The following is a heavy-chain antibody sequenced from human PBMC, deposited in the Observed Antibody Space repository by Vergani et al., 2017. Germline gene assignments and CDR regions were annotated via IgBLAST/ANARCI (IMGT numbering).Heavy chain of an antibody. CDR1: GFTFIMHA. V-gene: IGHV3-21*01. CDR3: ARESRGIAVAGTSDY. Sequence: EVQLLESGGDLVQPGGSLRLSCAASGFTFIMHAMSWVRQAPGKGLEWVSSISSSSSYIYYADSVKGRFTISRDNAKNSLYLQMNSLRAEDTAVYYCARESRGIAVAGTSDYWGQGTLVTVSS. J-gene: IGHJ4*02. D-gene: IGHD6-19*01. CDR2: ISSSSSYI.